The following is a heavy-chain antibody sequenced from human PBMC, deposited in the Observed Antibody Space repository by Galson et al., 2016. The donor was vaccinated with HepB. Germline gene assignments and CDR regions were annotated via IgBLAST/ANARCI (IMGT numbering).Heavy chain of an antibody. J-gene: IGHJ6*02. CDR1: SAYMSSYY. V-gene: IGHV4-59*13. CDR2: VHHSGET. CDR3: SGDNWGRYHNNRKYWDYYGMDV. Sequence: SETLSLTCTVSSAYMSSYYWTWVRQPPGKGLEWIGYVHHSGETRYNPSLKSRVTISLDTSKSQFSLKMTSVTVADTAVYYCSGDNWGRYHNNRKYWDYYGMDVWGQGTTVTVSS. D-gene: IGHD7-27*01.